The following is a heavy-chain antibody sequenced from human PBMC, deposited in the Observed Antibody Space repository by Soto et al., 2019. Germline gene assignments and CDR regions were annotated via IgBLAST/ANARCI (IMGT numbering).Heavy chain of an antibody. V-gene: IGHV3-9*01. CDR3: AKDLNY. Sequence: GGSLRLSCAASGFTFDDYAMHWVRQAPGKGLEWVSGISWNSGSIGYADSVKGRFTISRDNAKNSLYLQMNSLRAEDTALYYCAKDLNYWGQGTLVTVSS. CDR2: ISWNSGSI. J-gene: IGHJ4*02. CDR1: GFTFDDYA.